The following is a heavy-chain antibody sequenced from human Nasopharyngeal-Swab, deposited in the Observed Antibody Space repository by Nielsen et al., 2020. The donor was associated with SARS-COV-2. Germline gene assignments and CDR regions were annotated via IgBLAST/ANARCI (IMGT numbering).Heavy chain of an antibody. CDR3: ARCITVIQGGPYYYYFGMDV. J-gene: IGHJ6*02. CDR2: IYYSGST. D-gene: IGHD3-10*01. Sequence: WIRQSPGTGLEWIGYIYYSGSTYYNPSLRSRVTISVDTSKNQFSLKLNSVTAADTAVYYCARCITVIQGGPYYYYFGMDVWGQGTTVTVSS. V-gene: IGHV4-59*01.